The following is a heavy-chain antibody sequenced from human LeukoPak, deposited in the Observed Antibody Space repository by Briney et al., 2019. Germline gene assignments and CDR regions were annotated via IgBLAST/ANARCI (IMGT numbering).Heavy chain of an antibody. V-gene: IGHV3-48*04. J-gene: IGHJ4*02. Sequence: GGSLRLSCAASGFTFSTYSMNWVRQAPGKGLEWVSYINSDSGTIYYAASVKGRFTISRDNARNSLYLQMNSLRAEDTAVYYCARLIYGSGSYHDYWGQGTLVTVSS. D-gene: IGHD3-10*01. CDR3: ARLIYGSGSYHDY. CDR2: INSDSGTI. CDR1: GFTFSTYS.